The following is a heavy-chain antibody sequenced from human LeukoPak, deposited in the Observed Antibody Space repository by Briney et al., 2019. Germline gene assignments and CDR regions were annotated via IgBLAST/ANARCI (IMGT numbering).Heavy chain of an antibody. V-gene: IGHV4-31*03. J-gene: IGHJ3*01. CDR3: ARGGYCSSTSRLQSYAFDL. D-gene: IGHD2-2*03. CDR2: IYYSGSN. Sequence: PSQTLSLTCTVSGGSISSGGYYWSWLRQHPGKGLEWIGYIYYSGSNYYNPSLKSRVSMAVETSKSHFSLKLSSVTAADTAVYYCARGGYCSSTSRLQSYAFDLWGQGTMVTVSS. CDR1: GGSISSGGYY.